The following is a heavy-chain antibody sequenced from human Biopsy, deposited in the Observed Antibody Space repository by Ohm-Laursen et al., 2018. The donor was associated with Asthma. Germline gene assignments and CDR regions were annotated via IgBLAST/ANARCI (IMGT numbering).Heavy chain of an antibody. J-gene: IGHJ4*02. CDR3: AKDFRGIAVAGDRGFDY. CDR1: GFTFSSSA. Sequence: GSLRLSCTASGFTFSSSAMSWVRQAHGKGLERVSAITGSGGTTYYADSVRGRFTISRDNSKSTLFLQMDSLSAEDTAAYYCAKDFRGIAVAGDRGFDYWGQGTLVTVSS. V-gene: IGHV3-23*01. CDR2: ITGSGGTT. D-gene: IGHD6-19*01.